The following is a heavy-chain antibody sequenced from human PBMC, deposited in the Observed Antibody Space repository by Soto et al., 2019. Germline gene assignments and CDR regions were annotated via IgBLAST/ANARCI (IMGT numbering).Heavy chain of an antibody. CDR2: VSNSGYT. V-gene: IGHV4-61*05. D-gene: IGHD1-26*01. CDR1: GGSISSISNHY. Sequence: PSETLSLTCAVSGGSISSISNHYCSWIRQPPGKGLEWIGYVSNSGYTSYNPSLKSRVIISVDTSKNQFSLNLTSVTAADTAVYYCARGPSGDKVDYWGQGTTVTVSS. CDR3: ARGPSGDKVDY. J-gene: IGHJ6*02.